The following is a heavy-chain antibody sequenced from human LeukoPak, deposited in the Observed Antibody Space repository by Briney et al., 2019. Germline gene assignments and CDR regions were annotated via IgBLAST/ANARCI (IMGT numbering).Heavy chain of an antibody. CDR1: GFTFSNYA. J-gene: IGHJ4*02. CDR2: ISYDGSNK. Sequence: GRSLRLSCAASGFTFSNYAMHWVRQAPGKGLEWVAVISYDGSNKYYADSVKGRFTISRGNSKNTLYLQMSSLRAEDTAVYYCAKDVIRGAISYFESWGQGTLVAVSS. CDR3: AKDVIRGAISYFES. V-gene: IGHV3-30-3*01. D-gene: IGHD3-10*01.